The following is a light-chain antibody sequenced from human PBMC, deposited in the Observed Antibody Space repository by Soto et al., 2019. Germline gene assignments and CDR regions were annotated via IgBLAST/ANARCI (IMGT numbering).Light chain of an antibody. V-gene: IGLV1-40*01. J-gene: IGLJ2*01. CDR3: QSYDSSLSVVV. CDR1: SSDIGAGYD. CDR2: DNN. Sequence: QAVLTQTPSVSGAPGQRVTISCTGSSSDIGAGYDVNWYQQLPGTAPKLLIYDNNNRPSGVPDRFSGSKSGTSASLAITGLQAEDEADYYCQSYDSSLSVVVLGGGTKLTVL.